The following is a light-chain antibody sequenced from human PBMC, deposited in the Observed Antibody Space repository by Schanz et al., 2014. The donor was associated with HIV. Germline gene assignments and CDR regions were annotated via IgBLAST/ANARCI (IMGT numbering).Light chain of an antibody. CDR1: HYISSW. J-gene: IGKJ1*01. V-gene: IGKV1-5*03. Sequence: DIQMTQSPSTLSASIGDEVTITCRASHYISSWLAWYQQRPGQAPNLLIYRASTLEAGVSSRFSGSGSGTEFTLTISSLQPDDFATYYCQNYHGWPWTFGQGTKVEIK. CDR3: QNYHGWPWT. CDR2: RAS.